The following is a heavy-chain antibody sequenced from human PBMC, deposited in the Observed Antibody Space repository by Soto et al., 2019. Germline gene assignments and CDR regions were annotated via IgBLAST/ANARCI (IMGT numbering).Heavy chain of an antibody. J-gene: IGHJ4*02. V-gene: IGHV3-48*03. CDR2: ITSIGTTK. CDR3: ARGNSPVNVH. CDR1: GFTFSNYE. Sequence: EVQLVESGGALVQPGGSLRLSCAASGFTFSNYEMNWVRQAPGKGLEWISYITSIGTTKYYADSVKGRFTISRDNAKNSLYLQMNSLRAEDTAVYVCARGNSPVNVHWGQGTLVTVSS. D-gene: IGHD3-16*02.